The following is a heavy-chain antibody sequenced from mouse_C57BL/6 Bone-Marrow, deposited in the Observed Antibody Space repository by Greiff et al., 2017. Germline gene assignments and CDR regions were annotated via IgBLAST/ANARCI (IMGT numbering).Heavy chain of an antibody. D-gene: IGHD1-1*01. CDR3: ARGVTTVRDYYAMDY. CDR2: INPSGGYT. V-gene: IGHV1-4*01. Sequence: VQLQQSGAELARPGASVKMSCKASGYTFTSYTMHWVKQRPGQGLEWIGYINPSGGYTKYNQKFKDKATLTADKSSSTAYMQLSSLTSEDSAVYYCARGVTTVRDYYAMDYWGQGTAVTVSS. CDR1: GYTFTSYT. J-gene: IGHJ4*01.